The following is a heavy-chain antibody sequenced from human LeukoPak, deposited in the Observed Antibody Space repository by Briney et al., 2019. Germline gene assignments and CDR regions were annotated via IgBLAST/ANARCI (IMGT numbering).Heavy chain of an antibody. J-gene: IGHJ3*02. CDR1: GFTFGTYW. Sequence: GGSLRLSCAGFGFTFGTYWMGWVRQAPGKGLEWVANIKQDGSERYNVDSVKGRFTISGDNVKNSLYLQMNSLRAEDTAVYYCARAENGAFDIWGQGTMVTVSS. CDR2: IKQDGSER. CDR3: ARAENGAFDI. V-gene: IGHV3-7*04.